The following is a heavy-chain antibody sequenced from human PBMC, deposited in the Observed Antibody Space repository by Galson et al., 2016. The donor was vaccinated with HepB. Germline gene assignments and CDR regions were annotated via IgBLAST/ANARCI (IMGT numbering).Heavy chain of an antibody. J-gene: IGHJ5*02. CDR2: IKSKFYGETT. CDR1: GLTFSDAW. CDR3: STDYPSPGIEGDWFDP. D-gene: IGHD3-10*01. V-gene: IGHV3-15*01. Sequence: LRLSCAASGLTFSDAWMNWVRQAPGKGLEWVGRIKSKFYGETTEYAAPVKGRFTISRDDSRNTQYLQMNSLKTEDTAVYYCSTDYPSPGIEGDWFDPWGQGTLVTVSS.